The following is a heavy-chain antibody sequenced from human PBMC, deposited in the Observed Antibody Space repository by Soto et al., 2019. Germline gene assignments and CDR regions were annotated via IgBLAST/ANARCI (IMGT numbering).Heavy chain of an antibody. D-gene: IGHD3-3*01. CDR1: GFTFNMYW. Sequence: SGGSLRLSCAASGFTFNMYWMHWVRQAPGEGQGLRRGLEWVSGFGLGSTFYADSVKGRFTISRDNSKSTLYLQMNSLTAEDTAVYYCAKGTDFWSGNMPHYLDFWGRGTLVTVSS. CDR2: FGLGST. V-gene: IGHV3-23*01. J-gene: IGHJ4*01. CDR3: AKGTDFWSGNMPHYLDF.